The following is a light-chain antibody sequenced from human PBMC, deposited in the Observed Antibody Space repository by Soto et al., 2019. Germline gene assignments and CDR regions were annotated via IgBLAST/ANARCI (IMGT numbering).Light chain of an antibody. J-gene: IGLJ3*02. CDR2: DVS. Sequence: QSALTQPASVSGSPGQSITISCTGTSSDVGGYNYVSWYHQHPGKAPTLMIYDVSNRPSGVSNRFSCSKSGNTASLTISGGLAVEEDVYYCCSYTSSSALPVVFGGGTKLTVL. V-gene: IGLV2-14*01. CDR1: SSDVGGYNY. CDR3: CSYTSSSALPVV.